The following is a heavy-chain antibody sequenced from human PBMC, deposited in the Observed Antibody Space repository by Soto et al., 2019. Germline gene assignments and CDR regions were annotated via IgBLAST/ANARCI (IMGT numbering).Heavy chain of an antibody. V-gene: IGHV1-2*04. CDR3: ARDQGNSSSWPIDC. Sequence: GASVKVSCKTSGYIFTDYYIHWVRQAPGQGLEWMGYINPKTGGTTYAQKFQGWVTMTRDTSVSTAYIDLSSLKFNDTAVYYCARDQGNSSSWPIDCWGQGTVVTVSS. CDR1: GYIFTDYY. D-gene: IGHD6-13*01. J-gene: IGHJ4*02. CDR2: INPKTGGT.